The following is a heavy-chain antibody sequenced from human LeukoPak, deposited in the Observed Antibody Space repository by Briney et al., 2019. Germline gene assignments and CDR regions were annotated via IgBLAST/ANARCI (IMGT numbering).Heavy chain of an antibody. J-gene: IGHJ4*02. CDR3: AKDLDILTTPGW. CDR1: GFTFSSYG. Sequence: PGGSLRLSCAASGFTFSSYGMSWVRQAPGKGLEWVSAISGSGGSTYYADSVKGRFTISRDNSKNTLYLQMNSLRAEDTAVYYCAKDLDILTTPGWWGQGTLVTVSS. CDR2: ISGSGGST. D-gene: IGHD3-9*01. V-gene: IGHV3-23*01.